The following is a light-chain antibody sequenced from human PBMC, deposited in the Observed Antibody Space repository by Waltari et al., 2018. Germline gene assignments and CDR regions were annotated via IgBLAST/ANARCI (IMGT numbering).Light chain of an antibody. J-gene: IGKJ4*01. CDR3: LQDYNYPLT. V-gene: IGKV1-6*01. Sequence: QSPSSLSASVGDRVIITCRASQGIRNDLGWYQQKPGKAPKLLIYAASSLQSGVPSRFSGSGSGIDFTLTISSLQPEDFATYYCLQDYNYPLTFGGGTKVEI. CDR1: QGIRND. CDR2: AAS.